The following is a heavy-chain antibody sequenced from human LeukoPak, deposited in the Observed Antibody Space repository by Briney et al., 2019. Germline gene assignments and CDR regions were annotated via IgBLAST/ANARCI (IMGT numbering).Heavy chain of an antibody. D-gene: IGHD3-16*02. CDR1: GFTFSSYS. CDR2: ISSSSSYI. Sequence: GGSLRLSCAASGFTFSSYSMNWVRQAPGKGLEWVSSISSSSSYIYYADSVKGRFTISRDNAKNSLYLQMNSLRAEDTAVYYCARDYYDYVWGSYRYTYYYGMDVWGQGTTVTVSS. J-gene: IGHJ6*02. CDR3: ARDYYDYVWGSYRYTYYYGMDV. V-gene: IGHV3-21*01.